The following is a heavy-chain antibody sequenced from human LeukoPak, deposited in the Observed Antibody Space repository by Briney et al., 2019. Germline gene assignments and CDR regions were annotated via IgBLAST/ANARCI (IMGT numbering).Heavy chain of an antibody. V-gene: IGHV4-39*01. CDR2: IYYDGYT. CDR3: ARWMGVVITPYYYYYYGMDV. J-gene: IGHJ6*02. D-gene: IGHD3-22*01. Sequence: SETLSLTCTVSGDSMTNSNSYWAWNRRPPGKGLEWIGSIYYDGYTYYSPSLRSRVTVSADTSKSQFSLNLSSVTAADTAVYYCARWMGVVITPYYYYYYGMDVWGQGTTVTVSS. CDR1: GDSMTNSNSY.